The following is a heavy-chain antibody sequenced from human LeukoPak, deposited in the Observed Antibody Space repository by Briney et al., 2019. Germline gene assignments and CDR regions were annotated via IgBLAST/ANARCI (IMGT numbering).Heavy chain of an antibody. CDR2: IYYSGST. Sequence: PPETLSLTCTVSGGSISSYYWSWIRQPPGKGLEWIGYIYYSGSTNYNPSLKSRVTISVDTSKNQFSLKLSSVTAADTAVYYCARGLVTGTYDYWGQGTLVTVSS. J-gene: IGHJ4*02. D-gene: IGHD1-1*01. CDR3: ARGLVTGTYDY. CDR1: GGSISSYY. V-gene: IGHV4-59*12.